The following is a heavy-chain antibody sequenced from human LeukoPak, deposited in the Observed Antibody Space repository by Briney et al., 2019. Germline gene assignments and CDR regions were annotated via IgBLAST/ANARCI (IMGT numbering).Heavy chain of an antibody. V-gene: IGHV3-48*01. J-gene: IGHJ4*02. CDR1: GFTFSSYS. Sequence: GGSLRLSCAVSGFTFSSYSMKLVRQAPGKGLEWISYISSSSIIYYADSVKGRFTISRDNAKSSLYLQMNSLRAEDTAVYYCTREVPYELLVDYWGQGTLVTVSS. CDR2: ISSSSII. D-gene: IGHD3-10*01. CDR3: TREVPYELLVDY.